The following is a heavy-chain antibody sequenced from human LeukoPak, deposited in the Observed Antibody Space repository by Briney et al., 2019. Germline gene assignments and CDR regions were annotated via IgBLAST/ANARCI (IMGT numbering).Heavy chain of an antibody. Sequence: GGSLRLSCAAYGFTFSDYSMNWVRQAPGKGLEWVSYIGANSAIYYADSVKGRFTISRDNARNSLSLQVNSLRDDDTAVYYCAREGYDGAFDIWGQGTVVSVSS. V-gene: IGHV3-48*02. CDR3: AREGYDGAFDI. J-gene: IGHJ3*02. CDR2: IGANSAI. D-gene: IGHD3-3*01. CDR1: GFTFSDYS.